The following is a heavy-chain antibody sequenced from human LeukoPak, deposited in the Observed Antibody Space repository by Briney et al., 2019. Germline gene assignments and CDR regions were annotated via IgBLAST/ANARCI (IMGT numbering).Heavy chain of an antibody. CDR1: GGTFSSYA. J-gene: IGHJ4*02. CDR3: ARYRGKYYDSSGYDY. V-gene: IGHV1-69*13. Sequence: SVKVSCKASGGTFSSYAISWVRQAPGQGLEWMGGIIPIFGTANYAQKFQGRVTITADESTSTAYMELSRLRSDDTAVYYCARYRGKYYDSSGYDYWGQGTLVTVSS. D-gene: IGHD3-22*01. CDR2: IIPIFGTA.